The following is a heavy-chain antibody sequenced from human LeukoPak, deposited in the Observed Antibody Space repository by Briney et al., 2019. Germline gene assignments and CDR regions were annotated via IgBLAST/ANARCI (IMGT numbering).Heavy chain of an antibody. D-gene: IGHD4-17*01. V-gene: IGHV3-23*01. CDR2: MSGSGGST. CDR1: GFTFNSYA. Sequence: GGSLRLSCAASGFTFNSYAMSWVRQAPGKGLEWVSGMSGSGGSTYYADSVKGRFTISRDNSKNTLYLQMNSLRAEDTAVYYCAKGQTYMFTVTTSWDYWGQGTLVTVSS. CDR3: AKGQTYMFTVTTSWDY. J-gene: IGHJ4*02.